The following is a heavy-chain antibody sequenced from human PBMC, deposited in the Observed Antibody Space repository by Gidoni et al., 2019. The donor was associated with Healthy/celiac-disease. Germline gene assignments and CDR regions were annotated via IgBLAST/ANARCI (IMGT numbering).Heavy chain of an antibody. Sequence: EVQLLESGGGLVQPGGSLRLSCAASGFTFSSYAMSWVRQAPGKGLEWVSAISGSGGSTYYADSVKGRFTISRDNSKNTLYLQMNSLRAEDTAVYYCAKGYCSGGSCRPLYYFDYWGQGTLVTVSS. CDR1: GFTFSSYA. CDR3: AKGYCSGGSCRPLYYFDY. D-gene: IGHD2-15*01. V-gene: IGHV3-23*01. J-gene: IGHJ4*02. CDR2: ISGSGGST.